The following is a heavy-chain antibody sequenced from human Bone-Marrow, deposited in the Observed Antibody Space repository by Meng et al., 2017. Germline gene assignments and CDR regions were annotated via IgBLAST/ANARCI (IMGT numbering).Heavy chain of an antibody. CDR3: ASLDDYGDSNFDY. Sequence: SVKVSCKASGGTFSSYAISWVRQAPGQGLEWMGGIIPIFGTANYEQKFQGRVTITTDESTSTAYMELSSLRSEDTAVYYCASLDDYGDSNFDYWGQGTLVTVSS. CDR2: IIPIFGTA. D-gene: IGHD4-17*01. CDR1: GGTFSSYA. J-gene: IGHJ4*02. V-gene: IGHV1-69*05.